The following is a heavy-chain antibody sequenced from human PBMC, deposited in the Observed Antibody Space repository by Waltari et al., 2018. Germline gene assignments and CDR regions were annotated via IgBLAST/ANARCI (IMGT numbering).Heavy chain of an antibody. CDR2: MSPNSGNT. D-gene: IGHD2-15*01. J-gene: IGHJ5*02. Sequence: QVQVVQSGAEVKKPGASVKVSCKASGYTFTNHDINWVRQATCQGLAWMGWMSPNSGNTGYAQKFQGRVAITRNTSISTAYMELSSLRSEDTAVYYCIVVGFNPWGQGTLVTVSS. CDR3: IVVGFNP. CDR1: GYTFTNHD. V-gene: IGHV1-8*03.